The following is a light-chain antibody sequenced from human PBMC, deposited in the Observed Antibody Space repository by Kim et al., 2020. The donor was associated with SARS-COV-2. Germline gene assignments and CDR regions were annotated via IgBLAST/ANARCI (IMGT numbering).Light chain of an antibody. V-gene: IGKV3-15*01. Sequence: EVVMTQSPATLSLSPGERATLSCRASQSVNTNLAWYQQQPGQAPRLLIYGASTSATDIPARFSGSGSGTEFTLIISSLQSEDIAVYYCQQYDNWPPYTFGQGTKLEI. CDR1: QSVNTN. CDR2: GAS. J-gene: IGKJ2*01. CDR3: QQYDNWPPYT.